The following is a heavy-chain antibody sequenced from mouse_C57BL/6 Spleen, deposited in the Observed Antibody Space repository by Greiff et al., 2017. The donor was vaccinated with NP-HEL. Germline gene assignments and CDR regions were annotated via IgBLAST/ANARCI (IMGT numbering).Heavy chain of an antibody. Sequence: VKLMESGAELVRPGASVTLSCKASGYTFTDYEMHWVKQTPVHGLEWIGAIDPETGGTAYNQKFKGKAILTADKSSSTAYMELRSLTSEDSAVYYCTTIPFITTVYFDYWGQGTTLTVSS. CDR2: IDPETGGT. J-gene: IGHJ2*01. CDR3: TTIPFITTVYFDY. D-gene: IGHD1-1*01. CDR1: GYTFTDYE. V-gene: IGHV1-15*01.